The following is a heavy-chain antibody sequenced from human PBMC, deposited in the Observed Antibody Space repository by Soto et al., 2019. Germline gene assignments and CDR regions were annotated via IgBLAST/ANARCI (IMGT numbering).Heavy chain of an antibody. D-gene: IGHD6-13*01. CDR3: ARERGRIAAAGTSWFDP. J-gene: IGHJ5*02. CDR1: GYTFTSYY. Sequence: ASVKVSCKASGYTFTSYYMHWVRQAPGQGLEWMGIINPSGGSTSYAQKFQGRDTMTRDTSTSTVYMELSSLRSEDTAVYYCARERGRIAAAGTSWFDPWGQGTLVTVSS. CDR2: INPSGGST. V-gene: IGHV1-46*01.